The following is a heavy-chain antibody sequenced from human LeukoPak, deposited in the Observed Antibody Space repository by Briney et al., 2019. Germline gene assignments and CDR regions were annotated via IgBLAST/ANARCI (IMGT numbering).Heavy chain of an antibody. J-gene: IGHJ5*02. Sequence: ASVTVSCTASGYTFTTYDISWVRQAPGQGLEWMGWITTYNGNTNYAQNLQGRVTMTTDTSTNTAYMEPRSLRYDDTAVYYCARYPASGAGTSNWFDPWGQGTLVTVSS. D-gene: IGHD6-19*01. CDR3: ARYPASGAGTSNWFDP. CDR2: ITTYNGNT. V-gene: IGHV1-18*01. CDR1: GYTFTTYD.